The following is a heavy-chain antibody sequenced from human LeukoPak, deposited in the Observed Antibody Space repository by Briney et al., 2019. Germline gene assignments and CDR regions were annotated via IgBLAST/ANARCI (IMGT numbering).Heavy chain of an antibody. CDR1: GFTFSLYW. V-gene: IGHV3-7*01. CDR3: ARDVVGSLDY. D-gene: IGHD1-26*01. CDR2: IKGDESAR. J-gene: IGHJ4*02. Sequence: GGSLRLSCAASGFTFSLYWMGWVRQAPGRGLEWVANIKGDESARHQADSVKGRFTISRDNTQNSVYLQMSNLRGDDTAVYYCARDVVGSLDYWGQGTLVTVSS.